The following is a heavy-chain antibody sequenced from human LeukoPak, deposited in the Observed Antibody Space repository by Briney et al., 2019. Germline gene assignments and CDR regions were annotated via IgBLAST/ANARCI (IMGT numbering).Heavy chain of an antibody. D-gene: IGHD3-10*01. V-gene: IGHV3-30-3*01. CDR3: AITFDLGYGSAHYYGIDV. Sequence: GGSLRLSCAASVFTFYSYDIQWVRQAPGKGLEWVTFISYDGSNKYYADSVRGRFTISRDFSKNTVHLQMNSLRVEDTAVYYCAITFDLGYGSAHYYGIDVWGQGTTLTVSS. J-gene: IGHJ6*02. CDR2: ISYDGSNK. CDR1: VFTFYSYD.